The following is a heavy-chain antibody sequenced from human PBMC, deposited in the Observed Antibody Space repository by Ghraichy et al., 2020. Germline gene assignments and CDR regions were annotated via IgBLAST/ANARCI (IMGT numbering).Heavy chain of an antibody. V-gene: IGHV4-59*01. Sequence: ESLNISCTVSGGSMSSYYWTWIRQPPGKGLEWIGSIYYSGSANYNPSLKSRVTISVDTSKNQFSLRLNSVTAADTAVYYCARVYYASGSYMDVWGKGTTVTVSS. D-gene: IGHD3-10*01. CDR3: ARVYYASGSYMDV. J-gene: IGHJ6*03. CDR1: GGSMSSYY. CDR2: IYYSGSA.